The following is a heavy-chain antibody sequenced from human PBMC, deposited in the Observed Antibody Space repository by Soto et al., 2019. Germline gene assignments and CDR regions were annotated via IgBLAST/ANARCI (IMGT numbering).Heavy chain of an antibody. D-gene: IGHD3-3*01. CDR1: GYTFTTYG. Sequence: ASVKVSCKTSGYTFTTYGINWVRQAPGQGLEWMGWISGYNGNTNYPQKFQGRVTMTTDTFTSTGYMELRGLRPEDTAVYYCARGAHGSGYAVYWGQGTLVTVSS. CDR2: ISGYNGNT. J-gene: IGHJ4*02. V-gene: IGHV1-18*01. CDR3: ARGAHGSGYAVY.